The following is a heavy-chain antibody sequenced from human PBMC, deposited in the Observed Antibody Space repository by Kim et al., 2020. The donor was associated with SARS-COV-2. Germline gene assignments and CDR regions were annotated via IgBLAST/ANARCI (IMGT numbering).Heavy chain of an antibody. D-gene: IGHD6-13*01. CDR3: AIASWYDTRPA. CDR2: ISSSTTSTN. CDR1: GFSFSDYY. Sequence: GGSLRLSCAGSGFSFSDYYMSWIRQAPGKGLEWISHISSSTTSTNYTTYAESLKGRITISRDNAKISLFLQINSLRVEDTAVYYCAIASWYDTRPAWGQGTLVTVSS. J-gene: IGHJ5*02. V-gene: IGHV3-11*06.